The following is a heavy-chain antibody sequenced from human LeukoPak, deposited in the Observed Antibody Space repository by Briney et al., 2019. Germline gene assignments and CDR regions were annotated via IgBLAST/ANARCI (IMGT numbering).Heavy chain of an antibody. CDR1: GGSISSYY. V-gene: IGHV4-4*07. CDR2: IYTSGST. J-gene: IGHJ5*02. CDR3: ASVPDIVVVPASYNWFDP. D-gene: IGHD2-2*01. Sequence: SETLSLTCTVSGGSISSYYWSWLRQPAGKGLEWVGRIYTSGSTNYNPSLKSRVTMSVDTSKNQFSLKLSSVTAADTAVYYCASVPDIVVVPASYNWFDPWGQGTLVTVSS.